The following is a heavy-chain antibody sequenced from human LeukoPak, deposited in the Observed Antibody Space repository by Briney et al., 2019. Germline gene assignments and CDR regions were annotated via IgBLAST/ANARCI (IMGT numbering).Heavy chain of an antibody. CDR2: INAGNGNT. D-gene: IGHD6-13*01. J-gene: IGHJ4*02. CDR3: ARDVPQQLAPGY. Sequence: ASVKVSCKASGYTFTSYDINWVRQATGQGLEWMGWINAGNGNTKYSQKFQGRVTITRDTSASTAYMELSSLRSEDTAVYSCARDVPQQLAPGYWGQGTLVTVSS. CDR1: GYTFTSYD. V-gene: IGHV1-3*01.